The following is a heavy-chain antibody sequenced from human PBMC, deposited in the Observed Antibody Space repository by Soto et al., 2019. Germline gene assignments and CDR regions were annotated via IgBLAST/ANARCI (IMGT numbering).Heavy chain of an antibody. J-gene: IGHJ4*02. CDR3: AIEYSSSPPYYPIGY. CDR1: GGTFSSYS. D-gene: IGHD6-6*01. CDR2: IIPIFGTA. Sequence: SVKVSCKSSGGTFSSYSISWVRQAPGQGLEWMGGIIPIFGTANYAQKFQGRVTITADESTSTAYMELSSLRSEDTAVYYCAIEYSSSPPYYPIGYWGQGTLVTVSS. V-gene: IGHV1-69*13.